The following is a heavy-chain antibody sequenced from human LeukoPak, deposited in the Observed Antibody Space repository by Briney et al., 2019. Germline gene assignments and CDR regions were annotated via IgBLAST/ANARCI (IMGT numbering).Heavy chain of an antibody. D-gene: IGHD5-12*01. Sequence: RASVKVSCKASGYTFTSYAMNWVRQAPGQGREGMGWINTNTGNPTYAQGFTGRFVFSLDTSVSTAYLQISSLKDEATAVYYCARVGVSGSEHFDYWGQGTLVTVSS. CDR2: INTNTGNP. CDR3: ARVGVSGSEHFDY. V-gene: IGHV7-4-1*02. CDR1: GYTFTSYA. J-gene: IGHJ4*02.